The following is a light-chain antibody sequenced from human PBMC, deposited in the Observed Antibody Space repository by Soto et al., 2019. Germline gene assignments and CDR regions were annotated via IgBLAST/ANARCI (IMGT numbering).Light chain of an antibody. J-gene: IGKJ4*01. Sequence: DIQMTQSPSTLSASVGERVTITCRAGQYIGRYLNWYQQKPEKAPKLLIYAASSLHSGVPSRFSGSGSGTDFTLTISSLQPEDFATYSCQQTYRTPLTFGGGTNVDVK. CDR1: QYIGRY. CDR3: QQTYRTPLT. V-gene: IGKV1-39*01. CDR2: AAS.